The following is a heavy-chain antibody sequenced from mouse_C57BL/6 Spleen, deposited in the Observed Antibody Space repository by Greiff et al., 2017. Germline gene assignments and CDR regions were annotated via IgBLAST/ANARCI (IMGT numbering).Heavy chain of an antibody. CDR3: ARWESRGHYAMDY. CDR2: INPSSGYT. V-gene: IGHV1-7*01. Sequence: QVQLQQSGAELAKPGASVKLSCKASGYTFTSYWMHWVKQRPGQGLEWIGYINPSSGYTKYNQKVKEKAKLTAEKSSSTAYMQLSNLTYEDSAVYYCARWESRGHYAMDYWGQGTSVTVSS. CDR1: GYTFTSYW. D-gene: IGHD3-3*01. J-gene: IGHJ4*01.